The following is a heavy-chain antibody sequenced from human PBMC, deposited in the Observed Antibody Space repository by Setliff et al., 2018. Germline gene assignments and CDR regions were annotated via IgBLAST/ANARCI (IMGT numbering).Heavy chain of an antibody. CDR1: GGSVRGYY. V-gene: IGHV4-59*08. Sequence: PSETLSLPCTVSGGSVRGYYWSWIRQPPGKGLEWIGYMYYSGNTNYNPSLKSRVTISGDTSKNQFSLELRSVTAADTAVYYCARLPPLHTPMALTFDYWGQGILGTVSS. CDR2: MYYSGNT. CDR3: ARLPPLHTPMALTFDY. D-gene: IGHD5-18*01. J-gene: IGHJ4*02.